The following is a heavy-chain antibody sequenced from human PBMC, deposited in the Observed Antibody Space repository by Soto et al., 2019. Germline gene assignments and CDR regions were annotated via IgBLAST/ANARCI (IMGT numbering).Heavy chain of an antibody. V-gene: IGHV4-61*08. CDR2: IYYSGST. D-gene: IGHD3-10*01. Sequence: SETLSLTCTVSGGSISSGGYYWSWIRQHPGKGLEWIGYIYYSGSTNYNPSLKSRVTISVDTSKNQFSLKLSSVTAADTAVYYCARDARGYYGSGSWFDPWGQGTLVTVSS. CDR3: ARDARGYYGSGSWFDP. J-gene: IGHJ5*02. CDR1: GGSISSGGYY.